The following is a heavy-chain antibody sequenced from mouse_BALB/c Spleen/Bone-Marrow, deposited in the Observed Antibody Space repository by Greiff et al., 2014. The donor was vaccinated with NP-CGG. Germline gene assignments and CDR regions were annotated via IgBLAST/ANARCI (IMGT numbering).Heavy chain of an antibody. J-gene: IGHJ4*01. CDR1: GFTFSDYG. V-gene: IGHV5-15*02. Sequence: EVQRVESGGGLVQPGGSRKLSCAASGFTFSDYGMAWVRQAPGKGPEWVAFISNLAYRIYYADTVTGRFTISRENAKNTLYLEMSSLRSEDTAMYYCAREGGAMDYWGQGTSVTVSS. CDR3: AREGGAMDY. CDR2: ISNLAYRI.